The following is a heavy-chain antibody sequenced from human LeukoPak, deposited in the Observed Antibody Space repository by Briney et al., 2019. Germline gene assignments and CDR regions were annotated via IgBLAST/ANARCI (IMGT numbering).Heavy chain of an antibody. CDR2: MYYSGTT. D-gene: IGHD3-22*01. CDR3: ARHLDHYDTSGYYSPYFDF. CDR1: GGSINSNNYY. J-gene: IGHJ4*02. V-gene: IGHV4-39*01. Sequence: SETLSLTCTVSGGSINSNNYYWAWIRQTRGKGLEWIERMYYSGTTYYNPSLKSRVTISVDTSKNQSSLKLSSVTAADTALYYCARHLDHYDTSGYYSPYFDFWGQGTLVTVAS.